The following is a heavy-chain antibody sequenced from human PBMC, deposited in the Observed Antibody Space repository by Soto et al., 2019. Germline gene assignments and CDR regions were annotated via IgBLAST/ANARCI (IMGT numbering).Heavy chain of an antibody. CDR3: ARANRYCSSTGCPYYFDY. Sequence: ASVKASCKASGYTFTSYYMHWVRQAPGQGLEWMGIINPSGGSTSYAQKFQGRVTMTRDTSTSTVYMELSSLRSEDTAVYYCARANRYCSSTGCPYYFDYWGQGTLVTVSS. J-gene: IGHJ4*02. D-gene: IGHD2-2*01. V-gene: IGHV1-46*01. CDR2: INPSGGST. CDR1: GYTFTSYY.